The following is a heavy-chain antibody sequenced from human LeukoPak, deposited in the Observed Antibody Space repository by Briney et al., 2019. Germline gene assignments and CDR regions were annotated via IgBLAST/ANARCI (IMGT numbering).Heavy chain of an antibody. CDR3: AKDSKSCSSTSCPVGYSDC. CDR2: VLHDESNK. D-gene: IGHD2-2*01. J-gene: IGHJ4*02. V-gene: IGHV3-30*02. Sequence: GGSLRLSCAASGFTFSSYGMHWVRQAPGKGLEWVTFVLHDESNKYYADSVKGRFTISRDNSKNTVYLEMNGLRAEDTGIYYCAKDSKSCSSTSCPVGYSDCWGQGTLVTVSS. CDR1: GFTFSSYG.